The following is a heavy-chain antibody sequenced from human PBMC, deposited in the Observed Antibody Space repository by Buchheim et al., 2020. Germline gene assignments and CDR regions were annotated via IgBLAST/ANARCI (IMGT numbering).Heavy chain of an antibody. CDR1: GFTFSNHW. V-gene: IGHV3-7*01. J-gene: IGHJ4*02. D-gene: IGHD3-22*01. CDR2: IHQDGSDE. Sequence: DVQLVESGGDLVQPGGSLRLSCVGSGFTFSNHWMTWVRQAPGKGLEWVAIIHQDGSDEYYVDSVRGRFTISRDNTKNSVHLQMNSLRVDDTAVYYCARDLFGYYYDSSGYYPGDYWGQGTL. CDR3: ARDLFGYYYDSSGYYPGDY.